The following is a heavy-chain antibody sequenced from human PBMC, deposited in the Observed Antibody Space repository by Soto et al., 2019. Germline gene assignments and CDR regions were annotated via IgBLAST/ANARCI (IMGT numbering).Heavy chain of an antibody. CDR2: ISYSGST. D-gene: IGHD3-10*01. CDR1: GGSISSGNYY. J-gene: IGHJ4*02. Sequence: PSETLSLTCTVSGGSISSGNYYWSWIRQPPGKGLEWIGFISYSGSTYYSTSLKSRVTISVDTSKSQFSLNLSFVTAADTAVYYFATLVPPATGLYFFASWGRGSLVPVSS. V-gene: IGHV4-30-4*01. CDR3: ATLVPPATGLYFFAS.